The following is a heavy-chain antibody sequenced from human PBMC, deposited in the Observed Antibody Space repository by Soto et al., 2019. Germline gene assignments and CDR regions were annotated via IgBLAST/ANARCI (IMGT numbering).Heavy chain of an antibody. CDR3: AKDSPFYGMDV. V-gene: IGHV3-9*01. CDR1: GFTFDDYA. Sequence: EVQLVESGGGLVQPGRSLRLSCAASGFTFDDYAMHWVRQAPGKGLEWVSGISWNSGSIGYADSVKGRFTISRDNAKNSLDLQMNSLRAEDTALYYCAKDSPFYGMDVWGQGTTVTVSS. J-gene: IGHJ6*02. CDR2: ISWNSGSI.